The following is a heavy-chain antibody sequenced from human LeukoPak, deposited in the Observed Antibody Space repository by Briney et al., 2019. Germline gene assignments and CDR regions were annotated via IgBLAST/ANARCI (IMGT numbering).Heavy chain of an antibody. CDR2: ISYDGSNK. CDR1: GFTFSSYA. J-gene: IGHJ1*01. CDR3: ARDSAWLVPLQDAEYFQH. V-gene: IGHV3-30-3*01. Sequence: PGGSLRLSCAASGFTFSSYAMHWVRQAPGKGLEWVAVISYDGSNKYYADSVKGRFTISRDNSKNTLYLQMNSLRAEDTAVYYCARDSAWLVPLQDAEYFQHWGQGTLVTVSS. D-gene: IGHD6-19*01.